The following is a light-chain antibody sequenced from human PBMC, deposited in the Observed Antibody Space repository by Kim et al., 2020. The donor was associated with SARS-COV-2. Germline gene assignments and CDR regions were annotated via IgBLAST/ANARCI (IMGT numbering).Light chain of an antibody. CDR3: QQYDDLPLT. CDR1: QNIRIY. V-gene: IGKV1-33*01. Sequence: ASVGDRDTITCQASQNIRIYVNWFQKKPGKAPKLLSNDASTVQGGDPSRYSGGGSGTHFTFTISSLQPEDIATYYCQQYDDLPLTFGGGTKVDIK. CDR2: DAS. J-gene: IGKJ4*01.